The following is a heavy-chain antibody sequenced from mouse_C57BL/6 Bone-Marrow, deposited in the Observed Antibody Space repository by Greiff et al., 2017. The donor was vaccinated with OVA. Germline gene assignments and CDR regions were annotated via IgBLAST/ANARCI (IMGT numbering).Heavy chain of an antibody. CDR2: IYPSDSDT. J-gene: IGHJ2*01. Sequence: QVQLKQPGAELVKPGASVKLSCKASGYTFTSYWMPWVKQRPGQGLEWIGEIYPSDSDTNYNQKFKGKATLTVDTSSSTAYMQLSSLISEDSAVYYCARSSLGYWGQGTTLTVSS. CDR3: ARSSLGY. V-gene: IGHV1-50*01. D-gene: IGHD6-2*01. CDR1: GYTFTSYW.